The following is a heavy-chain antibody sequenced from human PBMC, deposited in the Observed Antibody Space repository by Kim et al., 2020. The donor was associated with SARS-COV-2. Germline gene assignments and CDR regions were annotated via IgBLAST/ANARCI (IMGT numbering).Heavy chain of an antibody. D-gene: IGHD3-9*01. CDR2: INHSGST. J-gene: IGHJ4*02. CDR3: ARGLRYYDILTGYYNDFDY. V-gene: IGHV4-34*01. Sequence: SETLSLTCAVYGGSFSGYYWSWIRQPPGKGLEWIGEINHSGSTNYNPSLKSRVTISVDTSKNQFSLKLSSVTAADTAVYYCARGLRYYDILTGYYNDFDYWGQGTLVTVSS. CDR1: GGSFSGYY.